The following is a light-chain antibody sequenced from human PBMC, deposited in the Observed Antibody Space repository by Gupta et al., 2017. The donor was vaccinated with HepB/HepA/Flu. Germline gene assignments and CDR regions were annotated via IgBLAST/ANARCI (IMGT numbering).Light chain of an antibody. V-gene: IGKV1-5*03. J-gene: IGKJ2*01. CDR3: QQYNSDAPYT. CDR2: RAS. CDR1: QCIRTW. Sequence: DIQMTQSPSTLSASVGDRVTITCRASQCIRTWLAGYQQKPGKAPKLLISRASSLQSGVPSRFIGSRSGTEFTRIISSLQPDDFATYYCQQYNSDAPYTFGQGTKLEIK.